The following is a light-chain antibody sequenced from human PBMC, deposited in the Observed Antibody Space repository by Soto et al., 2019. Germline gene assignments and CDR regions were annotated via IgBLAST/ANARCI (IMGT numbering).Light chain of an antibody. CDR2: EGS. CDR3: CSYGGSVTWV. V-gene: IGLV2-23*01. Sequence: QSVLTQPASVSGSPGQSITLPCSGTSSDVGRYKLVSWYQQHPGKAPKPMIYEGSKRPSGVSDRFSGSKSGNTASLTISGLQAEDEADYYCCSYGGSVTWVFGTGTKLTVL. J-gene: IGLJ1*01. CDR1: SSDVGRYKL.